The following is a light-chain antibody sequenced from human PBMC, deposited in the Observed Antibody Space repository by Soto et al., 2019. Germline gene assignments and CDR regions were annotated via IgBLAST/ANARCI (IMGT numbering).Light chain of an antibody. CDR1: QSVSSN. J-gene: IGKJ5*01. CDR2: GAS. Sequence: EIVMTQSPATLSVSPGERATLSCRASQSVSSNLAWYQQKPGQAPRLLIYGASTRATGIPARFSGSGSETDFTLTISRLEPEDFAVYYCQQYGRSPITFGQGTRLEIK. V-gene: IGKV3-15*01. CDR3: QQYGRSPIT.